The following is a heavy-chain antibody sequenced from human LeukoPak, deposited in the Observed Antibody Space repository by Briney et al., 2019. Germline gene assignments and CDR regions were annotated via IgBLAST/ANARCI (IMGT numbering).Heavy chain of an antibody. V-gene: IGHV3-30*03. Sequence: GGSLRLSCAASGFTFSSYAMHWVRQVPGKGLEWVAVISRDGSKEYYADSVKGRFTISRDNSKNTLYLQTNSLRGEDSAVYYCARGGGHMDFDYWGQGTLVTVSS. D-gene: IGHD2-15*01. CDR1: GFTFSSYA. J-gene: IGHJ4*02. CDR2: ISRDGSKE. CDR3: ARGGGHMDFDY.